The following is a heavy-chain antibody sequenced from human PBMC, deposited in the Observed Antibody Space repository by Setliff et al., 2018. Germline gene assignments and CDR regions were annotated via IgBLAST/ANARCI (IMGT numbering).Heavy chain of an antibody. D-gene: IGHD3-3*01. Sequence: PSETLSLTCTVSGASISTTTFYWGWIRQPPGKGLEWIGSISYSGSTYYNPSLRSRVTISLDATKNQFSLKLTSVTAADTAVYYCARVSGFLYVDVWGKGTTVTVSS. CDR1: GASISTTTFY. J-gene: IGHJ6*03. CDR3: ARVSGFLYVDV. V-gene: IGHV4-39*07. CDR2: ISYSGST.